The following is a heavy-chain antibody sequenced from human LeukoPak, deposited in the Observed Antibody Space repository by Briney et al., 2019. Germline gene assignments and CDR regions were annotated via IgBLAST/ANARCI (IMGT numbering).Heavy chain of an antibody. D-gene: IGHD3-16*01. Sequence: GGSLGLSCAASGFTFSSYAMSWVRQAPGKGLEWVSAISGSGGSTYYADSVKGRFTISRDNSKNTLYLQMNSLRAEDTAVYYCAKVLGDYVWGSYDFWLDYWGQGTLVTVSS. J-gene: IGHJ4*02. CDR3: AKVLGDYVWGSYDFWLDY. V-gene: IGHV3-23*01. CDR1: GFTFSSYA. CDR2: ISGSGGST.